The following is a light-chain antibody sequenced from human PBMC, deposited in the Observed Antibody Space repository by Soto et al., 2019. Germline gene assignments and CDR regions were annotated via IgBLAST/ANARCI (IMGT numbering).Light chain of an antibody. V-gene: IGLV2-14*01. CDR3: CSYAGSSTFVV. J-gene: IGLJ2*01. CDR1: SSDVGGYNY. Sequence: QSALTQPASVSGSPGQSITISCTGTSSDVGGYNYVSWYQQHPGKAPKLIIYEVSNRPSGVSDRFSGSKSGNTASLTISGLQAEDEADYYCCSYAGSSTFVVFGGGTQLTVL. CDR2: EVS.